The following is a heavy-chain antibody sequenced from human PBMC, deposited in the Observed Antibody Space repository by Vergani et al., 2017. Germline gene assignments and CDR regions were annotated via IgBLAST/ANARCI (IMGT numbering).Heavy chain of an antibody. Sequence: EVQLVQSGAEVKKPGESLRISCKGSGYSFTSYWISWVRQMRGKGLEWMGRIDPSDTYTNYSPSFQGHVTISADKSISTAYLQWSSLKASYTAMYYCARQVAVAGKWWGPYYYYGMDVWGQGTTVTVSS. V-gene: IGHV5-10-1*01. CDR2: IDPSDTYT. J-gene: IGHJ6*02. CDR3: ARQVAVAGKWWGPYYYYGMDV. CDR1: GYSFTSYW. D-gene: IGHD6-19*01.